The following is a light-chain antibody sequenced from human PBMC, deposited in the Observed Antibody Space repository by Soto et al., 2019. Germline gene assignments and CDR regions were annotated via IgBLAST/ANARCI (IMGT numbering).Light chain of an antibody. CDR2: AAS. Sequence: DLQMTQSPSSLSASVGDRVTITCRASQSISNYLNWYQQKPGKAPKLLIYAASSLQSGVPSRFSGGGSGTEFTLTITSLQPEDFATYSCQQSYSTPRFFVRGTKVDIK. V-gene: IGKV1-39*01. CDR3: QQSYSTPRF. J-gene: IGKJ3*01. CDR1: QSISNY.